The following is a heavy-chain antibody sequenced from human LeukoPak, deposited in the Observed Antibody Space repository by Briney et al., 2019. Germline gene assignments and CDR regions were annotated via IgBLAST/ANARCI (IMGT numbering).Heavy chain of an antibody. J-gene: IGHJ6*02. CDR2: IDYSGTT. D-gene: IGHD3-22*01. CDR1: GGSISSFY. CDR3: ARDSPIDSSGSYYYNMDV. V-gene: IGHV4-59*01. Sequence: SETQSLTCTVSGGSISSFYWSWIRQPPGKGLEWIGYIDYSGTTNYHPSLKSRVIISVDTSKNQFSLRLSSVTAADTAVYYCARDSPIDSSGSYYYNMDVWGQGTPVTVSS.